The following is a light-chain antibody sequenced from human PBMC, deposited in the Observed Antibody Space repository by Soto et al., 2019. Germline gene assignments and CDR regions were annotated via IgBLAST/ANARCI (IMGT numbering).Light chain of an antibody. CDR1: SSDVGGYNY. CDR2: DVS. Sequence: QYTLTQPASVSVSPGQSITISCTGTSSDVGGYNYVSWYQQHPGKAPKLMIYDVSNRPSGVSNRFSGSKSGNTASLTISGLQAEDEADYYCSSYTSSSTYVFGTGTKVTVL. CDR3: SSYTSSSTYV. J-gene: IGLJ1*01. V-gene: IGLV2-14*01.